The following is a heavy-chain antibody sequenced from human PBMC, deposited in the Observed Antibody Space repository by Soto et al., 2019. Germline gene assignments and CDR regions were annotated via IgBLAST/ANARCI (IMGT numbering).Heavy chain of an antibody. J-gene: IGHJ6*02. Sequence: SETLSLTCTVSGGSISSGDYYWSWIRQPPGKGLEWIGYIYYSGSTYYNPSLKSRVTISVDTSKNQFSLKLSSVTATDTAVYYCARETVGDILTGYYRQTYYYYGMDGWGQGTTVTVSS. CDR2: IYYSGST. CDR3: ARETVGDILTGYYRQTYYYYGMDG. CDR1: GGSISSGDYY. V-gene: IGHV4-30-4*01. D-gene: IGHD3-9*01.